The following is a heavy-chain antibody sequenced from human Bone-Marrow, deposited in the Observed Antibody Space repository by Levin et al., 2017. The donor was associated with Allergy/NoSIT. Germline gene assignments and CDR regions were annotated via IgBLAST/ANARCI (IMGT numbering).Heavy chain of an antibody. CDR1: GASISRADYY. Sequence: SETLSLTCTVSGASISRADYYWNWIRQLPGKGLEWIGYIYYNGGTYYNPSLKSRLTFSVDMSKNQFSLKLSSVTAADTAMYYCARSRTCSGGTCYSVVGWLDPWGQGMPVTVSS. V-gene: IGHV4-31*02. J-gene: IGHJ5*02. CDR2: IYYNGGT. D-gene: IGHD2-15*01. CDR3: ARSRTCSGGTCYSVVGWLDP.